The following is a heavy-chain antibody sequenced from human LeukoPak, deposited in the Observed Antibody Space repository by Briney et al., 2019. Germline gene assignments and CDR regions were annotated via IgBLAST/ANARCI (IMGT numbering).Heavy chain of an antibody. J-gene: IGHJ4*02. Sequence: PGGSLRLSCAASGFPFSDYWMDWVRQAPGKGMEWVANIKEDGSKKSYADSVKDRFTISRDNAKSSLYLQMNSLRADDTAVYYCSRSLDYWGQGALVTVSS. CDR3: SRSLDY. CDR1: GFPFSDYW. CDR2: IKEDGSKK. V-gene: IGHV3-7*01.